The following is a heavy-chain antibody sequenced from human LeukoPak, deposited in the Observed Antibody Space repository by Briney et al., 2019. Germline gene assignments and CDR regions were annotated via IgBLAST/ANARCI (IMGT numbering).Heavy chain of an antibody. CDR2: IYYSGNT. CDR1: GDSVSSSNYY. D-gene: IGHD5-18*01. V-gene: IGHV4-61*01. CDR3: AGTLAGGYSYGRLYFDY. J-gene: IGHJ4*02. Sequence: SETLSLTCAVSGDSVSSSNYYWSWIRQPPGKGLEWIGYIYYSGNTNYNPSLKSRVTISVDTSKSQFSLKLSSVTAADTAVYYCAGTLAGGYSYGRLYFDYWGQGTQVTVSS.